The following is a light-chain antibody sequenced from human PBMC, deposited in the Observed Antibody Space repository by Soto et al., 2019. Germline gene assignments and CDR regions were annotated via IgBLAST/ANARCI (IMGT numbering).Light chain of an antibody. J-gene: IGKJ2*01. CDR3: QQYSSYSEYT. CDR1: QNINNW. Sequence: DIQMTQSPSTLSASVGDRVIITCRASQNINNWLAWYQQKPGKAPKVLIYDASNLDSGVPSRFSGSGSGTEFTLTISSLQADDFATYYCQQYSSYSEYTFGQGTKLEIK. V-gene: IGKV1-5*01. CDR2: DAS.